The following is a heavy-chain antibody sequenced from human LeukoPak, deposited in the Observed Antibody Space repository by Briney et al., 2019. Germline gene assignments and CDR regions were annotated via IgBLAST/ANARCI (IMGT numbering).Heavy chain of an antibody. D-gene: IGHD6-19*01. Sequence: ASVKVSGKVSGYTLTELSMHWVRQAPGKGLEWMGGFDPEDGETIYAQKFQGRVTMTEDTSTDTAYMELSSLRSEDTAVYYCATLSSGWYNEGNYYYYYGMDVWGQGTTVTVSS. CDR1: GYTLTELS. CDR2: FDPEDGET. J-gene: IGHJ6*02. CDR3: ATLSSGWYNEGNYYYYYGMDV. V-gene: IGHV1-24*01.